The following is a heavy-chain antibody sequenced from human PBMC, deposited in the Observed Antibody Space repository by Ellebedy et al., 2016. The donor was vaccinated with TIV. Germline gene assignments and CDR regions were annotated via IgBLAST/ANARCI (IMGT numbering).Heavy chain of an antibody. J-gene: IGHJ3*02. CDR3: VRLVVPAGMGRHDAFDI. D-gene: IGHD2-2*01. CDR1: GFTFSSFH. CDR2: ISSSSDYI. V-gene: IGHV3-21*01. Sequence: GESLKISCAASGFTFSSFHMNWVRQAPGKGLEWVSAISSSSDYIYYADSVKGRFTISRDNAKNSLYLQVNSLRAEDTAVNYCVRLVVPAGMGRHDAFDIWGQGTMVTVSS.